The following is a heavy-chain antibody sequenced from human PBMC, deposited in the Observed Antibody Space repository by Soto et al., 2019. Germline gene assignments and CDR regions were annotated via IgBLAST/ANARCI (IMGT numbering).Heavy chain of an antibody. J-gene: IGHJ3*02. CDR3: ARAPSTYYDSSGYSLDAFDI. D-gene: IGHD3-22*01. CDR1: GGSISSYY. CDR2: IYYSGST. Sequence: SETLSLTCTVSGGSISSYYWSWIRQPPGKGLEWIGYIYYSGSTNYNPSLKSRVTISVDTSNNQFSLKLSSVTAADTAVYYCARAPSTYYDSSGYSLDAFDIWGQGTMVTVSS. V-gene: IGHV4-59*01.